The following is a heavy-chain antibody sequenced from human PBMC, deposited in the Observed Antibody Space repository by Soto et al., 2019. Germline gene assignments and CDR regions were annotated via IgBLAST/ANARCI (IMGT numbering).Heavy chain of an antibody. CDR1: GGTFSSYA. V-gene: IGHV1-69*12. CDR2: IIPIFGTA. Sequence: QVQLVQSGAEVKKPGSSVKVSCKASGGTFSSYAISWVRQAPGQGLEWMGGIIPIFGTANYAQKFQGRVTITADESTSTAYMELSSLRSEDTAVYYCARAVRAYCGGDCYEALDYWGQGTLVTVSS. D-gene: IGHD2-21*02. CDR3: ARAVRAYCGGDCYEALDY. J-gene: IGHJ4*02.